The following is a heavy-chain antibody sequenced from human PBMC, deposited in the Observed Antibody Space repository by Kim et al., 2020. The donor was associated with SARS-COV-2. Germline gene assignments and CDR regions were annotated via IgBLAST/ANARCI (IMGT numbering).Heavy chain of an antibody. Sequence: GGSLRLSCAASGFTFGSYGMHWVRQAPGKGLEWVAVISYDGSNKYYTDSVKGRVTISRDNSKNTVYLQMNSLRAEDTAVYYCAKDRGRGLLWFGELSPWGQGTLVTVSS. CDR1: GFTFGSYG. J-gene: IGHJ5*02. D-gene: IGHD3-10*01. CDR3: AKDRGRGLLWFGELSP. CDR2: ISYDGSNK. V-gene: IGHV3-30*18.